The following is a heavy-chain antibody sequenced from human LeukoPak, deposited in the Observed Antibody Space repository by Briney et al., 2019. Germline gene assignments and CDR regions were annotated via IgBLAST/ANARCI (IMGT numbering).Heavy chain of an antibody. D-gene: IGHD3-22*01. Sequence: SETLSLTCAVYGGSFSGYYWSWIRQPPGKGLEWIGEINHSGSTNYNPSLKSRVTISVDTSKNQFSLKLSSATAADTAVYYCAPPPYYYEANGYSVAWGQGTLVTVSS. CDR2: INHSGST. V-gene: IGHV4-34*01. CDR1: GGSFSGYY. J-gene: IGHJ5*02. CDR3: APPPYYYEANGYSVA.